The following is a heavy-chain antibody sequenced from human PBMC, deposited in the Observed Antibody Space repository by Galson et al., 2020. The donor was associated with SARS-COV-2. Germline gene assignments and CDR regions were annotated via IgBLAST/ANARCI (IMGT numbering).Heavy chain of an antibody. V-gene: IGHV4-59*03. J-gene: IGHJ3*02. D-gene: IGHD2-15*01. CDR2: FYYRGST. CDR1: GCSISSYY. CDR3: AAGFGGFYSGGAFNI. Sequence: SQTLSLTCTVSGCSISSYYWSWIRQPPGRGLEWIGYFYYRGSTYYSPSLKSRVTISVDTSKNQFSLSLASVSAADTALYYCAAGFGGFYSGGAFNIWGQGAMVTVSS.